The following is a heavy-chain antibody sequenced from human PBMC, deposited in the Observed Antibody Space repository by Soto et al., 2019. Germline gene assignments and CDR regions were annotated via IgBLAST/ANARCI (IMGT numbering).Heavy chain of an antibody. V-gene: IGHV2-5*02. D-gene: IGHD4-17*01. CDR1: GFSLSTNDVG. CDR2: IYWDGDK. J-gene: IGHJ3*02. CDR3: AHSRTVANRERRYAFDI. Sequence: QITLKESGPPLVKPTQTLTLTCTFSGFSLSTNDVGVGWIRQPPGKALEWLALIYWDGDKRCSPSLKSRLTITKDIAKNQVVLTMTNMDPVDTATYYCAHSRTVANRERRYAFDIWGPGTKVTVSS.